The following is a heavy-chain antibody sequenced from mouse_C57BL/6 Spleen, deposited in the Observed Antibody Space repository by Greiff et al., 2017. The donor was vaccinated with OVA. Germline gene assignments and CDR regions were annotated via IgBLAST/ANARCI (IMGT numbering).Heavy chain of an antibody. CDR3: VIYYGYDEGFAY. CDR1: GYSFTGYY. V-gene: IGHV1-42*01. Sequence: VQLQQSGPELVKPGASVKISCKASGYSFTGYYMNWVKQSPEKSLEWIGEINPSTGGTTYNQKFKAKATLTVDKSSSTAYMQLKSLTSEDSAVYYCVIYYGYDEGFAYWGQGTLVTVSA. D-gene: IGHD2-2*01. CDR2: INPSTGGT. J-gene: IGHJ3*01.